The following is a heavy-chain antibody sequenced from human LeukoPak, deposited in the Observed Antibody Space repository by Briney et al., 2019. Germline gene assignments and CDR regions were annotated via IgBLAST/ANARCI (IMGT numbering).Heavy chain of an antibody. D-gene: IGHD3-22*01. J-gene: IGHJ4*02. CDR2: ISPYTGNT. V-gene: IGHV1-18*01. CDR1: GYTFMGYG. CDR3: TREAEDLPGVITFLY. Sequence: ASVKVSCKASGYTFMGYGVSWVRQAPGQGLEWMGWISPYTGNTDYVHDLRGRVTVTADTSTNTVYMGLRSLRSDDTAVYYCTREAEDLPGVITFLYWGQGTLVTVSS.